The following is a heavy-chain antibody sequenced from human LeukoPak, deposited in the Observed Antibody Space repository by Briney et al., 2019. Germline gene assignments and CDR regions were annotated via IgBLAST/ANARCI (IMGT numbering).Heavy chain of an antibody. D-gene: IGHD6-13*01. CDR1: GFTFSNYA. Sequence: PGGSLRLSCAASGFTFSNYAMSWVRQAPGKGLEWVSGISGSGGRTYYADSVKGRFTISRDNSKNTLYLQMNSLRAEDTAVYYCAKGSSSYYFAFDIWGQGTMVTVSS. V-gene: IGHV3-23*01. CDR2: ISGSGGRT. CDR3: AKGSSSYYFAFDI. J-gene: IGHJ3*02.